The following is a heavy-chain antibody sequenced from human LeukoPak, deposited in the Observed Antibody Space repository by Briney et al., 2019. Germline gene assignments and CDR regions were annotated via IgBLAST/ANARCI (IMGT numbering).Heavy chain of an antibody. Sequence: GGSLRLSCAASGFTFNTYAMHWVRQAPGKGLEFVSTISSSGGNTYYANSVKGRFTISRDDSKNTLYLQMGSLRPEDMAVYYCARASGRGLYYFGYWGQGTLVTVSS. J-gene: IGHJ4*02. CDR1: GFTFNTYA. CDR3: ARASGRGLYYFGY. CDR2: ISSSGGNT. V-gene: IGHV3-64*01. D-gene: IGHD2-15*01.